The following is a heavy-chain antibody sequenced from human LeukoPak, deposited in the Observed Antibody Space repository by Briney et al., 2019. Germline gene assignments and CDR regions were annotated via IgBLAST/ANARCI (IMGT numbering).Heavy chain of an antibody. CDR2: ISWNSGSI. D-gene: IGHD5-12*01. J-gene: IGHJ4*02. CDR3: AKAYYGYSGYDPSYYFDY. CDR1: GFTFDDYA. Sequence: GGSLRLPCAASGFTFDDYAMHWVRQAPEKGLEWVSGISWNSGSIGYADSVKGRFTISRGNAKNSLYLQMNSLRAEDTALYYCAKAYYGYSGYDPSYYFDYWGQGTLVTVSS. V-gene: IGHV3-9*01.